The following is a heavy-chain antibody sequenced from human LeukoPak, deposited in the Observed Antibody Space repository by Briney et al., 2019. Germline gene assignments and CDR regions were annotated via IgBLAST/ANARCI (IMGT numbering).Heavy chain of an antibody. V-gene: IGHV3-21*01. Sequence: DPGGSLRLSCAASGFTFSSYSMNWVRQAPGKGLEWVSSISSSSSYIYYADSVKGRFTISRDNAKNSLYLQMNSLRAEDTAVYYCASPMNWNDGGPEDYWGQGTLVTVSS. CDR1: GFTFSSYS. CDR3: ASPMNWNDGGPEDY. CDR2: ISSSSSYI. D-gene: IGHD1-1*01. J-gene: IGHJ4*02.